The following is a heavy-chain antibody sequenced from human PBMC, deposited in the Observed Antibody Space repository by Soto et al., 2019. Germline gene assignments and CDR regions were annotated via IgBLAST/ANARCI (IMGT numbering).Heavy chain of an antibody. J-gene: IGHJ1*01. CDR1: GYTFTSYG. Sequence: ASVKVSCKASGYTFTSYGICWVRQAPGQGLEWMGWISAYNGNTNYAQKLQGRVTMTTDTSTSTAYMELRSLRSDDTAVYYCSSDGYYYDSSGYYSAEYFQHWGQGTLVTVSS. V-gene: IGHV1-18*01. D-gene: IGHD3-22*01. CDR2: ISAYNGNT. CDR3: SSDGYYYDSSGYYSAEYFQH.